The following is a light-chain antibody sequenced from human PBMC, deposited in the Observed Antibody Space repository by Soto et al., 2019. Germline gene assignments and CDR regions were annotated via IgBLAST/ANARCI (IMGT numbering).Light chain of an antibody. CDR1: SSDVGGYNY. Sequence: QSALTQPASVSGSPGQSITISCTGTSSDVGGYNYVSWYQQHPGKAPKLMIYDVSNRPSGVSNRFSGSKSVNTASLTISGLQAEDEAYYYCSSYTGSSTHVVFGGGTKLTVL. CDR3: SSYTGSSTHVV. V-gene: IGLV2-14*01. CDR2: DVS. J-gene: IGLJ2*01.